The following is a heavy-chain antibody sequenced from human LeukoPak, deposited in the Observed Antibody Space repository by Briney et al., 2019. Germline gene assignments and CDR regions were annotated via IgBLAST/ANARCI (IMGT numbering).Heavy chain of an antibody. V-gene: IGHV3-64D*09. CDR1: GFTFSTYF. D-gene: IGHD3-22*01. J-gene: IGHJ4*02. CDR2: ISSNGGST. CDR3: VKDGSYYYDSSGYPH. Sequence: GGSLRLSCSASGFTFSTYFMHWVRRAPGKGLEYVSAISSNGGSTYYADSVKGRFTISRDNSKNTLYLQMSSLRAEDTAVYHCVKDGSYYYDSSGYPHWGQGTLVTVSS.